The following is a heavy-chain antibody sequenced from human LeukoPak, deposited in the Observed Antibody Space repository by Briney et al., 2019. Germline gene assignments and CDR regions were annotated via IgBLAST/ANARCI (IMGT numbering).Heavy chain of an antibody. CDR2: VSAYNGNT. V-gene: IGHV1-18*01. Sequence: ASVKVSCKASGYTFTSFGISWVRQAPGQGLEWMGWVSAYNGNTNYAQKLQGRVTMTTNTSTSTAYMELRSLRSGDTAVYYCASGMVRFDYWGQGTLVTVSS. D-gene: IGHD3-10*01. CDR1: GYTFTSFG. J-gene: IGHJ4*02. CDR3: ASGMVRFDY.